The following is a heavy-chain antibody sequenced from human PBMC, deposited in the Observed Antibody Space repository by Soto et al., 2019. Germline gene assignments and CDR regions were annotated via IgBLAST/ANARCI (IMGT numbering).Heavy chain of an antibody. Sequence: ASVKVSCKASGYTFTSYYIHCMRQAPGQGLEWMGIINPSGGSTSYAQKFQGRVTMTSDTSTSTVYMELSSLRSEDTAVYYCARGRSGVPVDYWGRGTLVTVSS. CDR2: INPSGGST. CDR3: ARGRSGVPVDY. J-gene: IGHJ4*02. D-gene: IGHD6-19*01. CDR1: GYTFTSYY. V-gene: IGHV1-46*03.